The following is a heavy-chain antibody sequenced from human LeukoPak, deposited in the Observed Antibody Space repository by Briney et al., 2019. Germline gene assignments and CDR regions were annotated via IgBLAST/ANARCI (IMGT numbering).Heavy chain of an antibody. V-gene: IGHV1-18*01. CDR3: ATERRQGDHDAFDI. D-gene: IGHD1-1*01. CDR2: ISAYNGNT. Sequence: GASVKVSCTASGYTFTSYGISWVRQAPGQGLEWMGWISAYNGNTNYAQKLQGRVTMTTDTSTSTAYMELRSLRSDDTAVYYCATERRQGDHDAFDIWGQGTMVTVSS. CDR1: GYTFTSYG. J-gene: IGHJ3*02.